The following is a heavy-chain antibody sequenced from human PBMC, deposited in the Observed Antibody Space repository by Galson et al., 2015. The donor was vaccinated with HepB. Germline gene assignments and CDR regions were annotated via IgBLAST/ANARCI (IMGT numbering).Heavy chain of an antibody. D-gene: IGHD2-2*01. J-gene: IGHJ6*02. CDR3: ARDLGSTCCYGLCYNGMDV. Sequence: SVKVSCKASGYTFTSYGISWVRQAPGQGLEWMGWISAKNGNTNYAQNLQGRVTMTTDTSTSTVYMEMRSLRPEDTAEYYCARDLGSTCCYGLCYNGMDVWGQGTTVTVSS. CDR1: GYTFTSYG. CDR2: ISAKNGNT. V-gene: IGHV1-18*01.